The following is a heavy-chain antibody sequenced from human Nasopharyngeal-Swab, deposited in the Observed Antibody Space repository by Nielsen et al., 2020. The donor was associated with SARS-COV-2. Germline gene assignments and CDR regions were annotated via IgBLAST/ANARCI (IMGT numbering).Heavy chain of an antibody. Sequence: GGSLRLSCAASGFTFSSYSMNWVRQAPGKGLEWVSSISSSSSYIYYADSVKGRFTISRDNAKNSLYLQMNSLRAEDTAVYYCARVSSSGWDRGYFDNWGQGTLVTVSS. V-gene: IGHV3-21*01. J-gene: IGHJ4*02. CDR2: ISSSSSYI. CDR1: GFTFSSYS. CDR3: ARVSSSGWDRGYFDN. D-gene: IGHD6-19*01.